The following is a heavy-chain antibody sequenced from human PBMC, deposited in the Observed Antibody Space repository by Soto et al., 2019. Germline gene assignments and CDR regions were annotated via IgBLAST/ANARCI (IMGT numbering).Heavy chain of an antibody. J-gene: IGHJ6*02. CDR2: IIPIFGTA. Sequence: QVQLVQSGAEVKKPGSSVKVSCKASGGTFSSYAISWVRQAPGQGLEWMGGIIPIFGTANYAQKFQGRVTITADESTSTGYMELSSLRSEETAVYDCARGGGGVVEMATIFGYYGMDVWGQGTTVTVSS. V-gene: IGHV1-69*01. CDR3: ARGGGGVVEMATIFGYYGMDV. CDR1: GGTFSSYA. D-gene: IGHD3-3*01.